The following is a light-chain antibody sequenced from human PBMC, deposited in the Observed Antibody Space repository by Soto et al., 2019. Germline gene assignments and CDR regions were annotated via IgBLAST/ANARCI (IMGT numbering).Light chain of an antibody. V-gene: IGKV3-15*01. CDR2: GAS. CDR1: QSVSSN. Sequence: EIVMTQSPATLSVSPGERATLSCRASQSVSSNLAWYQQKPGQAPRLLIYGASTRATGIPARFSGSGSGTEFTLTISSLHSEDFAAYYCQQYNNWRTFGQGTKV. CDR3: QQYNNWRT. J-gene: IGKJ1*01.